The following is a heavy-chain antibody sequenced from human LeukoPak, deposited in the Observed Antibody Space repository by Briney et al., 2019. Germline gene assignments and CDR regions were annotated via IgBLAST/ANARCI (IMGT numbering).Heavy chain of an antibody. CDR3: ARDNSGSYMGGGAFDI. D-gene: IGHD1-26*01. CDR2: MYTSGNT. V-gene: IGHV4-4*07. Sequence: SETLSLTCSVSGCSISSPYWGWIRQSAGKGLEWIGRMYTSGNTIYNPSLKSRVTMSVDTSKNQFSLKLSSVTAADTAVYYCARDNSGSYMGGGAFDIWGQGTMVTVSS. J-gene: IGHJ3*02. CDR1: GCSISSPY.